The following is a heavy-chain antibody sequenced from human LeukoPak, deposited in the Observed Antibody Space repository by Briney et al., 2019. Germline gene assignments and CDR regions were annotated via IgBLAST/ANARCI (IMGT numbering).Heavy chain of an antibody. Sequence: GGSLRLSCAASGFTFSNYGMHWVRQAPGKGLEWVAFIQNDGSSEYNTDSVQGRFTISRDNSKNMMYLQMNSLRAEDTAVYYCEKDQAGAWGQGTLVTVSS. J-gene: IGHJ5*02. V-gene: IGHV3-30*02. CDR3: EKDQAGA. D-gene: IGHD1-26*01. CDR1: GFTFSNYG. CDR2: IQNDGSSE.